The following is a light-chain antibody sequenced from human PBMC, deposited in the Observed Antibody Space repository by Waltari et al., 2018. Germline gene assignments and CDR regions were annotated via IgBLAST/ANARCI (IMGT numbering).Light chain of an antibody. J-gene: IGKJ5*01. V-gene: IGKV1-33*01. CDR3: QQYDDLPIT. Sequence: DIQMTQSPSSLSASIGERVTITCQASQDIRHYLVWYQHKPGKAPKLLIYDASNLEAGVPLRFGGSGSGTDFTFSISSLQPEDIATYYCQQYDDLPITFGQGTRLDIK. CDR1: QDIRHY. CDR2: DAS.